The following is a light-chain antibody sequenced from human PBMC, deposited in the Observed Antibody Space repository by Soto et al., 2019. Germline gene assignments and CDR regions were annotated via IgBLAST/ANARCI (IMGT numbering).Light chain of an antibody. Sequence: EIVLTQSPATLSLSPGERATLSCRASQSVSSYLAWYQQKPGQAPRLLIYDASNRATGIPARFSGSGSGTDFTFNIRSLEPEDFAVYYCQQRSNWPYTFGQGTKLEIK. CDR3: QQRSNWPYT. J-gene: IGKJ2*01. CDR1: QSVSSY. CDR2: DAS. V-gene: IGKV3-11*01.